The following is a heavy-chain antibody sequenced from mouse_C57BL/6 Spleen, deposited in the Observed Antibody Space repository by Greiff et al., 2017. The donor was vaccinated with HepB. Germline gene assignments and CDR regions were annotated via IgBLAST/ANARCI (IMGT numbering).Heavy chain of an antibody. CDR1: GYTFTSYG. Sequence: QVQLKESGAELARPGASVKLSCKASGYTFTSYGISWVKQRTGQGLEWIGEIYPRSGNTYYNEKFKGKATLTADKSSSTAYLKLRSLTSEDSAVYFCARSLYSNYVDDWGQGPTLTVAT. CDR3: ARSLYSNYVDD. J-gene: IGHJ2*01. D-gene: IGHD2-5*01. CDR2: IYPRSGNT. V-gene: IGHV1-81*01.